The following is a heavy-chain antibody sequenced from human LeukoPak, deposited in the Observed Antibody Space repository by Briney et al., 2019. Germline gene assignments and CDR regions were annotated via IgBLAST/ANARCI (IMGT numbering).Heavy chain of an antibody. J-gene: IGHJ6*03. CDR3: ARALAWGGSSYSYYYMDV. V-gene: IGHV1-8*01. Sequence: GASVKVSCKASGYTFSDYDINWVRQATGQGLEGRGWINPNSGNAGYALKFQGRVTMTRNTSISTAYMELSSLRSEDTAVYYCARALAWGGSSYSYYYMDVWDKGTTATVSS. D-gene: IGHD1-26*01. CDR1: GYTFSDYD. CDR2: INPNSGNA.